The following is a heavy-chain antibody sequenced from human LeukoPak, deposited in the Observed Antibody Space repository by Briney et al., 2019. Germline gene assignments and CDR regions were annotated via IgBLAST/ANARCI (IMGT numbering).Heavy chain of an antibody. CDR1: GFTFSSYA. D-gene: IGHD3-3*01. V-gene: IGHV3-23*01. CDR3: ARVINYDFWSGYYPLDY. J-gene: IGHJ4*02. Sequence: GGSLRLSCAASGFTFSSYAMSWVRQAPGKGLEWVSAISGSGGSTYYADSVKGRFTISRDNAKNTLYLQMNSLRAEDTAVYYCARVINYDFWSGYYPLDYWGQGTLVTVSS. CDR2: ISGSGGST.